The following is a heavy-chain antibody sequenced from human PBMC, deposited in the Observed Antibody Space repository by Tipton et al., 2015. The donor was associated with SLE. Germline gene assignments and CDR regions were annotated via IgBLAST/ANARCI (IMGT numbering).Heavy chain of an antibody. CDR2: ISGSDGST. J-gene: IGHJ4*02. D-gene: IGHD2-15*01. CDR3: AKDPGCSGGICYSDY. V-gene: IGHV3-23*01. CDR1: GFTFASYA. Sequence: SLRLSCAASGFTFASYAINWVRQAPGKGLEWVSGISGSDGSTYYADSVKGRFTISRDNSRNTPYLQMNSLRAEDTAIYYCAKDPGCSGGICYSDYWGQGTLVTVSS.